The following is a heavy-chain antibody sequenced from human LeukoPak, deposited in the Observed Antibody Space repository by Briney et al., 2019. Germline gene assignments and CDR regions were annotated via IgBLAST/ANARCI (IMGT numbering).Heavy chain of an antibody. CDR1: GGSISSGGYY. V-gene: IGHV4-30-2*01. CDR3: ARYPKGRGTYDFWSGYLP. J-gene: IGHJ5*02. Sequence: SETLSLTCTVSGGSISSGGYYWSWIRQPPGKGLEWIGYIYHSGSTYYNPSLKSRVTISVDRSKNQFSLKLSSETAADTAVYYCARYPKGRGTYDFWSGYLPWGQGTLVTVSS. D-gene: IGHD3-3*01. CDR2: IYHSGST.